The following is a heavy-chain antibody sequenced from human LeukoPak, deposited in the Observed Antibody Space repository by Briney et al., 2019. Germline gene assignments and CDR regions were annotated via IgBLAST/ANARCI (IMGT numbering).Heavy chain of an antibody. J-gene: IGHJ4*02. V-gene: IGHV3-53*01. Sequence: GESLRLSCAVSGFPVYTNSMSWVRQVPGKGLEWVSVIYTGGTTHYADTVKGRFTISRDNSKNTVYLEMNSLRAEDAAVYFCAGSPAFYDGAVVKYYFDYWGQGTLVTVSS. CDR3: AGSPAFYDGAVVKYYFDY. CDR1: GFPVYTNS. D-gene: IGHD6-19*01. CDR2: IYTGGTT.